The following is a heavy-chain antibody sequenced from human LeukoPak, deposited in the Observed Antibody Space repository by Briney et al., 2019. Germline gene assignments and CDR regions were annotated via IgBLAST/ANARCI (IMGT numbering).Heavy chain of an antibody. V-gene: IGHV1-46*01. CDR3: ARDRYYYDSSGYYSHFDY. Sequence: GASVKVSCKASVYTFTSYYMHWVRQAPGQGLEWMGIINPSGGSTSYAQKFQGRVTMTRDTSTSTVYMELSSLRSEDTAVYYCARDRYYYDSSGYYSHFDYWGQGTLVTVSS. CDR1: VYTFTSYY. D-gene: IGHD3-22*01. CDR2: INPSGGST. J-gene: IGHJ4*02.